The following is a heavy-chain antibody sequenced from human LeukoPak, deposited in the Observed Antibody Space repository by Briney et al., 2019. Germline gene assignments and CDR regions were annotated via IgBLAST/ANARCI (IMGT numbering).Heavy chain of an antibody. CDR2: IIPILGIA. D-gene: IGHD6-13*01. J-gene: IGHJ6*04. CDR1: GGTFSSYA. V-gene: IGHV1-69*04. CDR3: ARDKIAAAGKRLMDV. Sequence: ASVKVSCKASGGTFSSYAISWVRQAPGQGLECMGRIIPILGIANYAQKFQGRVTITADKSTSTAYMELSSLRSEDTAVYYCARDKIAAAGKRLMDVWGKGTTVTVSS.